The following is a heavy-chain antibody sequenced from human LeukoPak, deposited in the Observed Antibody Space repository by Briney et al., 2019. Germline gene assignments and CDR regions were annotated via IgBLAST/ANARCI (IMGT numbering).Heavy chain of an antibody. J-gene: IGHJ1*01. V-gene: IGHV3-7*01. CDR3: AREVQEYQLLPEGYFQH. D-gene: IGHD2-2*01. CDR2: IKQDGSEK. CDR1: GFTFSSYW. Sequence: GGSLRLSCAASGFTFSSYWMSWVRQAPGKGLEWVANIKQDGSEKYYVDSVKGRFTISRDNAKNSLYLQMNSLRAEDTAVYYCAREVQEYQLLPEGYFQHWGQGTLVTVSS.